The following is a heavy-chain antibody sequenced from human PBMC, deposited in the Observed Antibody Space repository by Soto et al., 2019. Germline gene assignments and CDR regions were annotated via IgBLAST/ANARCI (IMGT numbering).Heavy chain of an antibody. J-gene: IGHJ4*02. CDR3: ARIISGRDYGDSIDY. V-gene: IGHV3-7*03. CDR1: GFTFSRFW. D-gene: IGHD4-17*01. CDR2: IKEDGSEK. Sequence: PGGSLRLSCAASGFTFSRFWLTWVRQAPGKGLEWVAKIKEDGSEKYYVDSVKGRFTTSRDNAKNSLYPQMNSLRAEDTAVYYCARIISGRDYGDSIDYWGQGTLVTVSS.